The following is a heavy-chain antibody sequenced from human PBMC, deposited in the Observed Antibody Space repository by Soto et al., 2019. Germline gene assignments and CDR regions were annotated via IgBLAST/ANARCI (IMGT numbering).Heavy chain of an antibody. D-gene: IGHD3-10*01. CDR2: VTSRTEGATS. CDR1: GFTFHNAW. J-gene: IGHJ4*02. Sequence: EVLLVESGGGLVKPGGYLRLSCAGSGFTFHNAWMNWVRQAPGKWLEWVGRVTSRTEGATSHYAAPVKDRFIISRDDSTDTLHLQMTSLRTEDTAVYYCSTLGLRGVIHLWGQGTLVTVSS. CDR3: STLGLRGVIHL. V-gene: IGHV3-15*01.